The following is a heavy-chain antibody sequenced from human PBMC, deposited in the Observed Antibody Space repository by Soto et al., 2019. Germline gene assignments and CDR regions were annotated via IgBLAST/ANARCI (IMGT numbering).Heavy chain of an antibody. D-gene: IGHD3-22*01. V-gene: IGHV3-23*01. CDR2: ISGSGGST. J-gene: IGHJ4*02. CDR1: GFTFSSYA. Sequence: GGSLRLSCAASGFTFSSYAMSWVRQAPGKGLEWVSTISGSGGSTYYADSVKGRFTISRDNSKNTLYLQMNSLRAEDTAVYYCAKDPNPYYYDSSGYYSAYFDYWGQGTLVTVSS. CDR3: AKDPNPYYYDSSGYYSAYFDY.